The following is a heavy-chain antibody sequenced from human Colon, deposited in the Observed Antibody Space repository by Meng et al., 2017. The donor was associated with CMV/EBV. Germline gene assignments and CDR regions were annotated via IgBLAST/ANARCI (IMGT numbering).Heavy chain of an antibody. CDR2: ISSSGGST. CDR1: GFSVSSNF. D-gene: IGHD3-3*01. J-gene: IGHJ3*02. Sequence: GESLKISCAASGFSVSSNFMNWVRQAPGKGLEWVSGISSSGGSTYYGDSVKGRFTISRDSSKNTLYLLMNSLRAEDTAVYYCAKGRALLDFWSGYQVVPDAFDIWGQGTMVTVSS. V-gene: IGHV3-23*01. CDR3: AKGRALLDFWSGYQVVPDAFDI.